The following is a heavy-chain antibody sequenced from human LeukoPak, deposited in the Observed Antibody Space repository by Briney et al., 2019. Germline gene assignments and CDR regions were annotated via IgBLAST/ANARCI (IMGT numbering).Heavy chain of an antibody. V-gene: IGHV4-4*07. CDR3: AGGGQQLAYYFDY. CDR2: IYTSGST. Sequence: SETLSLTCTVSGGSISSYYWSRIRQPAGKGLEWIGRIYTSGSTNYNPSLKSRVTMSVDTSKNQFSLKLSSMTAADTAVYYCAGGGQQLAYYFDYWGQETLVTVSS. D-gene: IGHD6-13*01. J-gene: IGHJ4*02. CDR1: GGSISSYY.